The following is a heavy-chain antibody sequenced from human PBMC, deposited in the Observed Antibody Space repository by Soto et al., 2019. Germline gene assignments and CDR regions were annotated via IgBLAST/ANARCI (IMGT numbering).Heavy chain of an antibody. CDR3: ARAGSENDY. CDR1: GFTFSNYW. CDR2: IKEDGSER. J-gene: IGHJ4*02. Sequence: EVQLVESGGGLVQPGGSLRLSCAASGFTFSNYWMSWVRQAPGKGLEWVANIKEDGSERNYVDSVKGRLTISRDNDKNSLYLQLNSLRAEDTAVYYCARAGSENDYWGQGTLVTVSS. V-gene: IGHV3-7*05. D-gene: IGHD3-10*01.